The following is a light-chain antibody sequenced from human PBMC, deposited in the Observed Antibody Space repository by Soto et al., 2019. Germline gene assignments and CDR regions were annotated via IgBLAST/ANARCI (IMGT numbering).Light chain of an antibody. V-gene: IGKV3-15*01. Sequence: EIVMTQSPATLSVSPGERATLSCRAGQGVTTNFAWYQQNSGQSPRLLIYDVSIRATGVPARFSATGSETDFTLTISGLQSEDSAVYFCQQYNNWPFSFGQGTRLEIK. CDR3: QQYNNWPFS. CDR1: QGVTTN. J-gene: IGKJ5*01. CDR2: DVS.